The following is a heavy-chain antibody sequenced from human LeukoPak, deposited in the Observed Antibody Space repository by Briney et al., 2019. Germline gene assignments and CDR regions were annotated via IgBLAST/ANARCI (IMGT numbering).Heavy chain of an antibody. J-gene: IGHJ4*02. D-gene: IGHD6-6*01. Sequence: PGGSLRLSCAASGFTFSSYAMSWVRQAPGKGLEWVSAISGSGGSTYYADSVKGRFTISRDNSKNTLYLQMNSLRAEDTAVYYCARDRVTYSSSSLIYWGQGTLVTVSS. V-gene: IGHV3-23*01. CDR3: ARDRVTYSSSSLIY. CDR1: GFTFSSYA. CDR2: ISGSGGST.